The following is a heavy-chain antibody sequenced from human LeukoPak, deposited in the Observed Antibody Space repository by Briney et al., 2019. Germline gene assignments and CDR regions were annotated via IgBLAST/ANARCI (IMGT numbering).Heavy chain of an antibody. D-gene: IGHD3-10*01. CDR1: GFTFSSYA. CDR3: ARDMGRLYYGSGTYSFDY. Sequence: PGGSLRLSCVASGFTFSSYAMHWVRQAPGKGLEWVAVMSYDGSNKYDADSVKGRFTISRDNSKNTLYLQMNSLRAEDTAIYYCARDMGRLYYGSGTYSFDYWGQGTLVTVPS. J-gene: IGHJ4*02. V-gene: IGHV3-30-3*01. CDR2: MSYDGSNK.